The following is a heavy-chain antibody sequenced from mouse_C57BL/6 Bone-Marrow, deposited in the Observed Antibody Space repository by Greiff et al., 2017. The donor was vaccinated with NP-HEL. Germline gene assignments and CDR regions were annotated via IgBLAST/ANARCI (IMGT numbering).Heavy chain of an antibody. D-gene: IGHD2-3*01. Sequence: DVQLQESGPGLVKPSQSLSLTCSVTGYSFTSGYYWNWIRHFPGNKLEWMGYISYDGSNNYNPSLKNRISITRDTSRNQFFLKLNSVTTEDTAKYYCAREDGYYAWFAYWGQGTLVTVSA. CDR3: AREDGYYAWFAY. V-gene: IGHV3-6*01. CDR1: GYSFTSGYY. CDR2: ISYDGSN. J-gene: IGHJ3*01.